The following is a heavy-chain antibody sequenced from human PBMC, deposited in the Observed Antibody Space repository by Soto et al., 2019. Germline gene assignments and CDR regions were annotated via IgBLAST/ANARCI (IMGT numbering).Heavy chain of an antibody. CDR1: GASIHTYY. V-gene: IGHV4-59*13. CDR2: FYYSGST. D-gene: IGHD3-16*01. CDR3: ASVKGDRHFDS. J-gene: IGHJ4*02. Sequence: QVQLQEAGPGLVKPSETLSLSCPVSGASIHTYYWCWIRQPPGTGLECVGYFYYSGSTIYNPALRGRVTTAVDTSKNQFSLKFNSVIAADTAVYCFASVKGDRHFDSWGQGTLFVVSS.